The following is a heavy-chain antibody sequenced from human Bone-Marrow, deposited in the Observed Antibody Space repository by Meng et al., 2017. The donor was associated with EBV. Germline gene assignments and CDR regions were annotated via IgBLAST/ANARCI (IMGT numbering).Heavy chain of an antibody. CDR3: ARDSDILTGPGGY. CDR2: IITIFGTA. V-gene: IGHV1-69*01. Sequence: VQLLQSGAEVRRPGSWVKVSCKASGGTFSSYAISWVRQAPGQGLEWMGGIITIFGTANYAQKFQGRVTITADESTSTAYMELSSLRSEDTAVYYCARDSDILTGPGGYWGQGTLVTVSS. D-gene: IGHD3-9*01. J-gene: IGHJ4*02. CDR1: GGTFSSYA.